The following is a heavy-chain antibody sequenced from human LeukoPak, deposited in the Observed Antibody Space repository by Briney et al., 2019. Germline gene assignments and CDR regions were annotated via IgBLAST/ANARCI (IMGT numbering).Heavy chain of an antibody. CDR3: ARGDYDKYGMDV. Sequence: GGSLRLSCAASGFTFSNYYMSWIPQAPGKGLGCVSYISSSGTTMYYADSVKGRFIISRDNAKNSLFLQMNSLRAEDTAVYYCARGDYDKYGMDVWGQGTTVTVSS. J-gene: IGHJ6*02. CDR2: ISSSGTTM. V-gene: IGHV3-11*01. CDR1: GFTFSNYY.